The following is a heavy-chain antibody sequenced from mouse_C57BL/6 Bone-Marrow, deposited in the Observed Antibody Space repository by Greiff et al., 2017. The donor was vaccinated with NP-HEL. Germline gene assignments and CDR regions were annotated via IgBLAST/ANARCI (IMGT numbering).Heavy chain of an antibody. Sequence: VQLQQSGAELARPGASVKLSCKASGYTFTSYGISWVKQRTGQGLEWIGEIYPRSGNTYYNEKFKGKATLTADKSSSTAYMELRSLTSEDSAVYFCAGFSLLRYPWYFDVWGKGTTVTVSS. CDR1: GYTFTSYG. V-gene: IGHV1-81*01. CDR2: IYPRSGNT. D-gene: IGHD1-1*01. J-gene: IGHJ1*03. CDR3: AGFSLLRYPWYFDV.